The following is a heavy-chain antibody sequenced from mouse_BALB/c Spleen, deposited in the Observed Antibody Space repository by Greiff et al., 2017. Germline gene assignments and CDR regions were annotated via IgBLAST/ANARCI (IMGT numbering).Heavy chain of an antibody. Sequence: VMLVESGPGLVQPSQSLSITCTVSGFSLTSYGVHWVRQSPGKGLEWLGVIWSGGSTDYNAAFISRLSISKDNSKSQVFFKMNSLQANDTAIYYCARNSDYDYHYYAMDYWGQGTSVTVSS. D-gene: IGHD2-4*01. J-gene: IGHJ4*01. V-gene: IGHV2-2*02. CDR1: GFSLTSYG. CDR3: ARNSDYDYHYYAMDY. CDR2: IWSGGST.